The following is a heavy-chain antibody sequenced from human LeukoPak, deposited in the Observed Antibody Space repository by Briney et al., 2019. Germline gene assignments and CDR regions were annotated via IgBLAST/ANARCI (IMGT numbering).Heavy chain of an antibody. V-gene: IGHV1-18*01. J-gene: IGHJ5*02. CDR3: ARLLHYYDTSGYYRAGNRFAP. Sequence: ASVKVSCKASGYTFTSYGISWVRQAPGQGLEWMGWISAYNGNTNYAQKLQGRVTMTTDTSTSTAYMELRSLRSDDTAVYYCARLLHYYDTSGYYRAGNRFAPWGQGTLVNVSS. D-gene: IGHD3-22*01. CDR1: GYTFTSYG. CDR2: ISAYNGNT.